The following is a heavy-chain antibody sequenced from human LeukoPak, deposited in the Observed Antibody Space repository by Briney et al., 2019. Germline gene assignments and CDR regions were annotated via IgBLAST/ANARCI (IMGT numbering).Heavy chain of an antibody. CDR2: ISSSGSTI. D-gene: IGHD3-10*02. CDR1: GFTFSSYE. J-gene: IGHJ6*04. V-gene: IGHV3-48*03. CDR3: AELGITMIGGV. Sequence: TWGSLRLSCAASGFTFSSYEMNWVSQAPGKGLEWVSYISSSGSTIYYADSVKGRFTISRDNAKNSLYLQMNSLRAEDTAVYYCAELGITMIGGVWGKGTTVTISS.